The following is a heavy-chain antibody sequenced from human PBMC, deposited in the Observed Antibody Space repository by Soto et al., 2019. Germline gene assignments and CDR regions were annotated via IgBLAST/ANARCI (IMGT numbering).Heavy chain of an antibody. CDR1: GGTFSSYA. CDR2: IIPIFGTA. Sequence: SVKVSCKASGGTFSSYAISWVRQAPGQGLEWMGGIIPIFGTANYAQKFQGRVTITADESTSTAYMELSSLRSEDTAVYYCARGYSYGWTIDYWGQGTLVTVSS. CDR3: ARGYSYGWTIDY. V-gene: IGHV1-69*13. J-gene: IGHJ4*02. D-gene: IGHD5-18*01.